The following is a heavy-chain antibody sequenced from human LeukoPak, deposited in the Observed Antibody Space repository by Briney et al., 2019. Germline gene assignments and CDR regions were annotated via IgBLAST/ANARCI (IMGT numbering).Heavy chain of an antibody. V-gene: IGHV1-18*01. CDR3: ARYRRGVEANDDAFDI. J-gene: IGHJ3*02. CDR2: ISAYNSNS. D-gene: IGHD1-26*01. Sequence: GASVKVSCKASGYTFSSYGISWVRQAPGQGLEWMGWISAYNSNSKYAQKFQGRVTMTTDTSTSTAYMELRSLRSDDTAVYYCARYRRGVEANDDAFDIWGQGTMVTVSS. CDR1: GYTFSSYG.